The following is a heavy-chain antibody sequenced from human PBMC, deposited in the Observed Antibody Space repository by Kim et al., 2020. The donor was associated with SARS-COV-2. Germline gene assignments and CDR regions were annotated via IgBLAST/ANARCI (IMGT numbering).Heavy chain of an antibody. CDR1: GFTFSSYG. J-gene: IGHJ3*02. CDR3: ARDGRSDHGSWYRNDVFDI. V-gene: IGHV3-33*01. CDR2: IWYDGSNK. D-gene: IGHD6-13*01. Sequence: GGSLRLSCAASGFTFSSYGMHWVRQAPGKGLEWVAVIWYDGSNKYYADSVKGRFTISRDNSKNTLYLQMNSLRAEDTAVYYCARDGRSDHGSWYRNDVFDIWGQGTMVTVSS.